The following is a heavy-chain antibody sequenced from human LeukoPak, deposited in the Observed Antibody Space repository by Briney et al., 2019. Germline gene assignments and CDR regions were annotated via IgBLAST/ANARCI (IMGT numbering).Heavy chain of an antibody. J-gene: IGHJ6*03. V-gene: IGHV4-4*07. CDR2: IYSSGST. CDR3: ARDTGNQLPPIPLYYYYYMDV. CDR1: GGSINNYY. D-gene: IGHD2-2*01. Sequence: SETLSLICTVSGGSINNYYWSWIRQPAGKGLEWLGRIYSSGSTNYNPSLKSRVTISVDTSKNQFSLKLSSVTAADTAVYYCARDTGNQLPPIPLYYYYYMDVWGKGTTVTVSS.